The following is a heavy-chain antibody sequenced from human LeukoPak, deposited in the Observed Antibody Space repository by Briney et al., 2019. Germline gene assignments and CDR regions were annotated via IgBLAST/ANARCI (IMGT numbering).Heavy chain of an antibody. J-gene: IGHJ4*02. CDR3: ATENYYDSSGFKD. CDR1: GYTFTDYY. D-gene: IGHD3-22*01. V-gene: IGHV1-69-2*01. CDR2: VDPEDGEA. Sequence: AAVKVSCKVSGYTFTDYYMHWVQQAPGKGLEWMGLVDPEDGEAIYAEKFQGRVTITAETSTDTAYMELSSLRSEDTAVYYCATENYYDSSGFKDWGQGTQVTVSS.